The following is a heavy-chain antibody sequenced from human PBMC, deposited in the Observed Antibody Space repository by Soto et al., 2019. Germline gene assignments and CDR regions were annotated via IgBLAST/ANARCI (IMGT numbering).Heavy chain of an antibody. V-gene: IGHV3-30*18. Sequence: GGSLRLSCAASGFTFSSYGMHWVRQAPGKGLEWVAVISYDGSNKYYADSVKGRFTISRDNSKNTLYLQMNSLRAEDTAVYYCAKDREDSSGWFYYYYYGMDVWGQGTTVTVSS. CDR1: GFTFSSYG. CDR2: ISYDGSNK. D-gene: IGHD6-19*01. CDR3: AKDREDSSGWFYYYYYGMDV. J-gene: IGHJ6*02.